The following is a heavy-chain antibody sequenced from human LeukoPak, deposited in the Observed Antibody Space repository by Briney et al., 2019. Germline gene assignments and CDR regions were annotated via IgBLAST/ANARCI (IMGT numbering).Heavy chain of an antibody. V-gene: IGHV4-61*02. CDR2: IYTSGST. Sequence: SETLSLTCTVSGGSISSGSYYWSWIRQPAGKGLEWIGRIYTSGSTNYNPSLKSRVTISVDTSKNQFSLKLNSVTAADTAVYYCARAPDANWFDPWGQGTLVTVSS. J-gene: IGHJ5*02. CDR1: GGSISSGSYY. CDR3: ARAPDANWFDP.